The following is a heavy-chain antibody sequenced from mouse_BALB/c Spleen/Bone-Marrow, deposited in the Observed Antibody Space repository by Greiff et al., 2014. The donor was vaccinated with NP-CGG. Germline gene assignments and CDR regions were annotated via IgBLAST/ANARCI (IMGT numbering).Heavy chain of an antibody. CDR3: ARKCVRGRASIDY. Sequence: EVKGVESGGGLVKPGGSLKLSCAASGFTFSSYAMSWVRQSPEKRLEWVAEISSGGSYTYYPDTVTGRFTISRDNAKNTLYLKMSRLRSEETAMYYGARKCVRGRASIDYWGQGTTVTVSS. CDR1: GFTFSSYA. CDR2: ISSGGSYT. J-gene: IGHJ4*01. V-gene: IGHV5-9-4*01. D-gene: IGHD3-3*01.